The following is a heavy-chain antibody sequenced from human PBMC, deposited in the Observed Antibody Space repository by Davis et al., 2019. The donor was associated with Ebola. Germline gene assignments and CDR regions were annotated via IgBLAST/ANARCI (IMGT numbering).Heavy chain of an antibody. Sequence: GGSLRLSCAASGFTFSSYGMHWVRQVPGKGLEWVAVIWYDGSNKYYADSVKGRFTISRDNSKNTLYLQMNSLRAEDTAVYYCARDYAALLDYWGQGTLVTVSS. CDR2: IWYDGSNK. CDR3: ARDYAALLDY. D-gene: IGHD2-2*01. V-gene: IGHV3-33*01. CDR1: GFTFSSYG. J-gene: IGHJ4*02.